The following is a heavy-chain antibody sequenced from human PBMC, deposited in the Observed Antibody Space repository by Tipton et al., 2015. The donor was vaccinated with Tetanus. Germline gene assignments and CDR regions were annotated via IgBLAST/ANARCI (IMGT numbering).Heavy chain of an antibody. J-gene: IGHJ3*01. CDR3: ARPSTTVTPRAFDV. CDR2: IYYSGSS. CDR1: GASMNSSSYY. D-gene: IGHD4-17*01. Sequence: TLSLTCNVSGASMNSSSYYWDWIRQPPGKGLEWIGSIYYSGSSYYNPPLESRVTISLDTSKNRFSLKLTSVTAADAAVYYCARPSTTVTPRAFDVWGQGTMVTVSS. V-gene: IGHV4-39*01.